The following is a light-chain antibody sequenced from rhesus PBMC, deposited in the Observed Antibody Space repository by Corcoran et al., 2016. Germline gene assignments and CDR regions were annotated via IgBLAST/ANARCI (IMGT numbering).Light chain of an antibody. CDR2: YAS. V-gene: IGKV1-37*01. Sequence: DIQMTQSPSSLSASVGDTVTITCRASQGIGSYLAWYQQKPGKAPKPLIFYASNLESGVPSRFSGSGSVTGFTRTISRLQPVDFATYYCQQYHSAPWTFGQGTKVAIQ. J-gene: IGKJ1*01. CDR1: QGIGSY. CDR3: QQYHSAPWT.